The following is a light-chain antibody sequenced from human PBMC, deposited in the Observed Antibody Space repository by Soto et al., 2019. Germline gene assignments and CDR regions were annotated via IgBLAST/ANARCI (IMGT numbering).Light chain of an antibody. Sequence: EIVLTQSPGTLSLSPGERATLSCRASQSVSNNYLAWYQQKPGQAPRLLIYGASNRATGIPDRFGGGGSGTDITLIISRLEPEDFAVYYCQQYGSSGTFGQGTKVEIK. V-gene: IGKV3-20*01. CDR3: QQYGSSGT. CDR2: GAS. CDR1: QSVSNNY. J-gene: IGKJ1*01.